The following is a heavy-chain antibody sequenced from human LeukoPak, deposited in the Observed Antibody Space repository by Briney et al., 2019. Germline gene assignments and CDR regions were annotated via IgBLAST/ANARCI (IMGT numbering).Heavy chain of an antibody. D-gene: IGHD3-3*01. CDR2: IYYSGNT. V-gene: IGHV4-39*01. Sequence: GSLRLSCAASGFTFSSYAMSWVRQPPGKGLEWIGSIYYSGNTYYNPSLKRRVTISVDTSKNQFSLKLSSVTAADTAVYYCAKITDSTIFGVVTNPHDYWGQGTLVTVSS. J-gene: IGHJ4*02. CDR1: GFTFSSYA. CDR3: AKITDSTIFGVVTNPHDY.